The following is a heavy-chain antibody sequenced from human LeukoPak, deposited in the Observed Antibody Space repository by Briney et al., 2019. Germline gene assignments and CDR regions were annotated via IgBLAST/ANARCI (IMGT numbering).Heavy chain of an antibody. CDR1: SGSISSYY. Sequence: PSETLSLTCTVSSGSISSYYWSWIRQPPGKGLEWIGYIYYTGSINYNPSLTSRVTISVDASKNQFSLRLSSVTAADTAMYYCARGGGSFVPYFDYWGQGTQVTVSS. D-gene: IGHD1-26*01. CDR3: ARGGGSFVPYFDY. V-gene: IGHV4-59*01. CDR2: IYYTGSI. J-gene: IGHJ4*02.